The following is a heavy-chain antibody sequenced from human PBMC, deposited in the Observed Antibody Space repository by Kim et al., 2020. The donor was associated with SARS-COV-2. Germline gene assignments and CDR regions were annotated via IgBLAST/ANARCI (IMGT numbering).Heavy chain of an antibody. Sequence: GGSLRLSCAASGFTFDDYGMSWVRQAPGKGLEWVSGINWNGETTGHADSVKGRFTISRDNAKNSLYLQMNSLRPEDTALYYCARVYFYDSSDSDYWGQGTLVTVSS. V-gene: IGHV3-20*04. CDR2: INWNGETT. J-gene: IGHJ4*02. CDR3: ARVYFYDSSDSDY. D-gene: IGHD3-22*01. CDR1: GFTFDDYG.